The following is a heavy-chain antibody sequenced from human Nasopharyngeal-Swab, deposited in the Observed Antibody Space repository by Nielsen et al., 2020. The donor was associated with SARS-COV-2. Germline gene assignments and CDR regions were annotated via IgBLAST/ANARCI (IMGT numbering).Heavy chain of an antibody. CDR3: ARLPYNYDSSDLPDY. CDR1: GFTFSRYW. V-gene: IGHV3-74*01. CDR2: VNSDGSTR. J-gene: IGHJ4*02. Sequence: GGSLRLSCSASGFTFSRYWMHWVRQAPGKGLVWVSRVNSDGSTRNYADSVKGRFTISRDNAKNTLYLQMNSLRDEDTAVYYCARLPYNYDSSDLPDYWGQGTLVTVSS. D-gene: IGHD3-22*01.